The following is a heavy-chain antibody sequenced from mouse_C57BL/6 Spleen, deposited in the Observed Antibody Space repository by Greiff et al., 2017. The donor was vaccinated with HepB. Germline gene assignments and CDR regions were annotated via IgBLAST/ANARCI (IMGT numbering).Heavy chain of an antibody. D-gene: IGHD2-1*01. J-gene: IGHJ1*03. CDR3: ARGDYGNYEYFDV. CDR2: IHPNSGST. CDR1: GYTFTSYW. V-gene: IGHV1-64*01. Sequence: VQLQQSGAELAKPGASVKLSCKASGYTFTSYWMHWVKQRPGQGLEWIGMIHPNSGSTNYNEKFKSKATLTVDKSSSTAYMQRSSLTSEDSAVYYCARGDYGNYEYFDVWGTGTTVTVSS.